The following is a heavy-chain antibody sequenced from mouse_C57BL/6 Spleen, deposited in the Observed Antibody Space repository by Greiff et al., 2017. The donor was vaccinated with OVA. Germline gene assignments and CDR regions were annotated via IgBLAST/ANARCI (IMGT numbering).Heavy chain of an antibody. CDR3: AIYGSRGYYFDY. CDR2: INPNNGGT. V-gene: IGHV1-26*01. J-gene: IGHJ2*01. Sequence: EVQLQQSGPELVKPGASVKISCKASGYTFTDYYMNWVKQSHGKSLEWIGDINPNNGGTSYNQKFKGKATLTVDKSSSTAYMELRSLTSEDSAVYYCAIYGSRGYYFDYWGQGTTLTVSS. D-gene: IGHD1-1*01. CDR1: GYTFTDYY.